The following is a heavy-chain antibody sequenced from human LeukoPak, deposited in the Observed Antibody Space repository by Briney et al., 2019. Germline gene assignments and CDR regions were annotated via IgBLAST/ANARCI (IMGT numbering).Heavy chain of an antibody. CDR1: GFSFSGSD. J-gene: IGHJ4*02. CDR2: IGTKAKNYAT. Sequence: GSLRLSCAASGFSFSGSDVHWVGQASGKGLEWVGRIGTKAKNYATEYVASVKGRFTISRDDSENTAYLQMNSLKTEDTAFYYCTAYSRGHYWVQGTLATVTS. D-gene: IGHD6-13*01. V-gene: IGHV3-73*01. CDR3: TAYSRGHY.